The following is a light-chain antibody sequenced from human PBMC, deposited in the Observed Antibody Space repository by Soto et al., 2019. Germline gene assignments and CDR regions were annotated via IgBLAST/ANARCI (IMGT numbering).Light chain of an antibody. CDR3: QQYNSYST. CDR2: KAS. CDR1: QTISSW. Sequence: IQMTQSPSTLSASVGDRVTITCRASQTISSWLAWYQQKPGKAPKLLIYKASSLESGVPSRFSGSGSGTEFTLTISSLQPDDFATYYCQQYNSYSTFGQGT. V-gene: IGKV1-5*03. J-gene: IGKJ1*01.